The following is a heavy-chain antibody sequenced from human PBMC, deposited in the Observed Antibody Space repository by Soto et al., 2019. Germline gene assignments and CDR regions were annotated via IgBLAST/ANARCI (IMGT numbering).Heavy chain of an antibody. J-gene: IGHJ4*02. V-gene: IGHV4-39*01. CDR2: IYYSGST. Sequence: PSETLSLTCTVSGGSISSSSYYWGWIRQPPGKGLEWIGSIYYSGSTYYNPSLKSRVTISVDTSKNQFSLKLSSVTAADTAVYYCARRHGYSGYELPSDYGDYGYFDYWGQGTLVTVSS. CDR3: ARRHGYSGYELPSDYGDYGYFDY. CDR1: GGSISSSSYY. D-gene: IGHD5-12*01.